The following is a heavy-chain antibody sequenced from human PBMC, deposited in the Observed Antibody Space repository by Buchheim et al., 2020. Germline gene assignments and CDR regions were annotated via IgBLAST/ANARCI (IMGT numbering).Heavy chain of an antibody. V-gene: IGHV4-30-4*01. D-gene: IGHD6-6*01. J-gene: IGHJ4*02. CDR3: ARGSRRNFDY. CDR2: ISFSGST. CDR1: GGSVTNGDYY. Sequence: QVQLQESGPGLVRPSQTLSLTCTVSGGSVTNGDYYWTWIRQTPGKGLEWIGFISFSGSTSYNPSLGSRVSISLDTSKNHFPLRLSSVTAADTAVYYCARGSRRNFDYWGQGTL.